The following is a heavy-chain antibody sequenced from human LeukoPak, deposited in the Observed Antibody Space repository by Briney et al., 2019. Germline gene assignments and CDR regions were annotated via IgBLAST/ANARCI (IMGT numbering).Heavy chain of an antibody. D-gene: IGHD6-6*01. V-gene: IGHV4-4*07. J-gene: IGHJ6*02. CDR3: AGLWGSSSQIPYYYYGMDV. Sequence: PSETLSLTCTVSGGSISSYYWSWIRQPAGKGLEWIGRIYTSGSTNYNPSLKSRVTMSVDTSKNQFSPKLSSVTAADTAVYYCAGLWGSSSQIPYYYYGMDVWGQGTTVTVSS. CDR1: GGSISSYY. CDR2: IYTSGST.